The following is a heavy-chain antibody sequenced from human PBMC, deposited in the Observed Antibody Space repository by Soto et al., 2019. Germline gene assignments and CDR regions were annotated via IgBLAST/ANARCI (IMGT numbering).Heavy chain of an antibody. J-gene: IGHJ4*02. CDR3: ARARRSGQQGYYFDY. Sequence: GGSLRLSCAASGFTFSSYWMHWVRQAPGKGLVWVSRINSDGSSTSYADSVKGRFTISRDNAKNTLYLQMNSLRAEDTAVYYCARARRSGQQGYYFDYWGQGTLVTVSS. V-gene: IGHV3-74*01. CDR2: INSDGSST. D-gene: IGHD6-19*01. CDR1: GFTFSSYW.